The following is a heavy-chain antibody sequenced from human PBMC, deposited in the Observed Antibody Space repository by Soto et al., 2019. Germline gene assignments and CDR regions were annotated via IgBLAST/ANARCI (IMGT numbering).Heavy chain of an antibody. J-gene: IGHJ6*02. V-gene: IGHV4-59*01. CDR3: ARGGSGSYFRGYYYGMDV. CDR2: IYYSGST. D-gene: IGHD1-26*01. Sequence: SETLSLTCTVSGGSISSYYWSWIRQPPGKGLEWIGYIYYSGSTNYNPSLKSRVTISVDTSKNQFSLKLSSVTAADTAVYYCARGGSGSYFRGYYYGMDVWGQGTTVTVSS. CDR1: GGSISSYY.